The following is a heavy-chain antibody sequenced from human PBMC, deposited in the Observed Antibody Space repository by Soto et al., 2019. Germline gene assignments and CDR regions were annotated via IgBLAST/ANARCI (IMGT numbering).Heavy chain of an antibody. CDR3: ARQAGYTSDPVDF. D-gene: IGHD5-18*01. Sequence: GGSLRLSCAASGFTFGSFAMSWVRQAPGKGLEWVSTISGGGYSTYSPDSVKGRFTISRDNTANTLYLQMNSLRAEDTAVYFCARQAGYTSDPVDFWGQGTLVTVSS. CDR1: GFTFGSFA. CDR2: ISGGGYST. J-gene: IGHJ4*02. V-gene: IGHV3-23*01.